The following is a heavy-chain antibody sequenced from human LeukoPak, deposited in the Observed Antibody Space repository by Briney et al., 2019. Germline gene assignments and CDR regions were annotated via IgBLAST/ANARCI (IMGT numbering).Heavy chain of an antibody. CDR2: IYYSGST. Sequence: SETLSLTCTVSGGSISSSSYYWGWIRQPPGKGLEWIGSIYYSGSTYYNPSLKSRVTISVDTSKNQFSLKLSSVTAADTAVYYCARDGQYCSSTSCYARSTHYFDYWGQGTLVTVSS. D-gene: IGHD2-2*01. V-gene: IGHV4-39*07. CDR1: GGSISSSSYY. CDR3: ARDGQYCSSTSCYARSTHYFDY. J-gene: IGHJ4*02.